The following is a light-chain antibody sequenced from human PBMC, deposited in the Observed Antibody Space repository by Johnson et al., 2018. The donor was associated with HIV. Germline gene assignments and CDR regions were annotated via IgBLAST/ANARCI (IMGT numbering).Light chain of an antibody. CDR2: DNN. CDR1: SSNIADNY. V-gene: IGLV1-51*01. J-gene: IGLJ1*01. CDR3: GTWDSSLSAS. Sequence: QSVLTQPPSVSAASGQKVTISCSGSSSNIADNYVSWYQQLPGTAPKLLIFDNNDRPSGIPDRFSASKSGTSATLGITGLQTGDEADYYCGTWDSSLSASFGTGTKVTVL.